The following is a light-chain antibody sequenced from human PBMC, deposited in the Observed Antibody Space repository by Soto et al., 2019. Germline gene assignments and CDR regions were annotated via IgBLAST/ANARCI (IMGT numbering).Light chain of an antibody. J-gene: IGLJ2*01. CDR2: EVN. V-gene: IGLV2-8*01. CDR3: SSYAGSNNLYVV. Sequence: QSVLTQPPSASGSPGQSVTISCTGTSSDVGGYNYVSWYQQHPGKAPKLIISEVNKRPSGVPDRFSGSKSGNTASLTVSGLQAEDEADYYCSSYAGSNNLYVVFGGVTKLTVL. CDR1: SSDVGGYNY.